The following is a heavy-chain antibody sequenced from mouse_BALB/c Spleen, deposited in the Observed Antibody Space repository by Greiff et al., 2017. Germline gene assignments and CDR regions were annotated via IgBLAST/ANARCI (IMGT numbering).Heavy chain of an antibody. D-gene: IGHD2-4*01. CDR3: ARSGHDYGAY. Sequence: VQLQQSGAELAKPGASVKMSCKASGYTFTSYWMHWVKQRPGQGLEWIGYINPSTGYTEYNQKFKDKATLTADKSSSTAYMQLSSLTSEDSAVYYCARSGHDYGAYGGQGTLVTVSA. CDR2: INPSTGYT. V-gene: IGHV1-7*01. CDR1: GYTFTSYW. J-gene: IGHJ3*01.